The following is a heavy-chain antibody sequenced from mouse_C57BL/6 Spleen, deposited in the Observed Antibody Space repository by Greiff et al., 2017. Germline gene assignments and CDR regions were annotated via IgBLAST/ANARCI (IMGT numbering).Heavy chain of an antibody. CDR2: IDPSDSET. D-gene: IGHD5-1*01. J-gene: IGHJ2*01. Sequence: QVQLKQPGAELVRPGSSVKLSCKASGYTFTSYWMHWVKQRPIQGLEWIGNIDPSDSETHYNQKFKDKATLTVDKSSSTAYMQLSSLTSEDSAVYYCARSRGSIYSDYWGQGTTLTVSS. CDR3: ARSRGSIYSDY. V-gene: IGHV1-52*01. CDR1: GYTFTSYW.